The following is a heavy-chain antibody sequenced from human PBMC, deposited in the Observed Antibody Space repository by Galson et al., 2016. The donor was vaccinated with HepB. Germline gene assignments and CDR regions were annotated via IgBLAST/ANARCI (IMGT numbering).Heavy chain of an antibody. D-gene: IGHD3-3*01. J-gene: IGHJ5*02. CDR1: GDSITSGGYY. CDR3: VRGIFDIGCPWFNWFDP. V-gene: IGHV4-61*02. CDR2: IYTRGNT. Sequence: ISGDSITSGGYYWTWIRQPAGKGLEYIGRIYTRGNTNYNPSLSSRVTISLDTSQNQFSLKLTSVTAADTAVYYCVRGIFDIGCPWFNWFDPWGPGTLVTVSS.